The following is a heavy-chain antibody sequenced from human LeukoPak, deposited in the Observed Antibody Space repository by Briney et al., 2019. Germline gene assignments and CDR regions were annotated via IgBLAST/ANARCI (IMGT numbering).Heavy chain of an antibody. CDR2: ISSSSSTI. CDR1: GFTFSSYS. CDR3: ARDKGEKSIAARPFGYYYYMDV. J-gene: IGHJ6*03. Sequence: GGSLRLSCADSGFTFSSYSMNWVRQAPGKGLEWVSYISSSSSTIYYADSVKGRFTISRDNAKNSLYLQMNSLRAEDTAVYYCARDKGEKSIAARPFGYYYYMDVWGKGTTVTVSS. V-gene: IGHV3-48*01. D-gene: IGHD6-6*01.